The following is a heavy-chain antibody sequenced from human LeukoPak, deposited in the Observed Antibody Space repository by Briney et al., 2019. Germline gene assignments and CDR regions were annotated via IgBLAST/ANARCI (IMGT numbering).Heavy chain of an antibody. CDR2: IAYVGTNK. Sequence: GRSLRLSCVASGFSFSTYSMHWVRQAPGKGLEWVAVIAYVGTNKYCADSVKGRFTISRDTSKNTLYLQMNSLRAEDAAVYYCAGGSTLDRGLVYYWGQGTLVTVSS. D-gene: IGHD3-10*01. CDR3: AGGSTLDRGLVYY. CDR1: GFSFSTYS. V-gene: IGHV3-30-3*01. J-gene: IGHJ4*02.